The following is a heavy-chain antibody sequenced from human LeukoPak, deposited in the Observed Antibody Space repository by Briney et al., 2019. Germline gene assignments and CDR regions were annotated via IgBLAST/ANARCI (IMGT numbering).Heavy chain of an antibody. J-gene: IGHJ6*02. CDR3: AADSEAVAGTSYYYYGMDV. D-gene: IGHD6-19*01. V-gene: IGHV1-69*13. CDR1: GGTFSSYA. CDR2: IIPIFGTA. Sequence: ASVKVSCKASGGTFSSYAISWVRQAPGQGLEWMGGIIPIFGTANCAQKFQGRVTITADESTSTAYMELSSLRSEDTAVYYCAADSEAVAGTSYYYYGMDVWGQGTTVTVSS.